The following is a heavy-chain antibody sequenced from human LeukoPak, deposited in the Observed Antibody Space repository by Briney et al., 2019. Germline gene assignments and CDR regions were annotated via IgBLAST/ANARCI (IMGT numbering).Heavy chain of an antibody. CDR2: IFTTGNT. J-gene: IGHJ5*02. V-gene: IGHV3-66*01. Sequence: GESLRLSCAASGFTFSNYDMIWVRQAPGKGLEWASSIFTTGNTYYADSVKGRFTISTDTSKNTLYLQMNSLRAEDTALYYCARVGFDRHSGTLLDPWGQGTLVTVSS. D-gene: IGHD1-26*01. CDR3: ARVGFDRHSGTLLDP. CDR1: GFTFSNYD.